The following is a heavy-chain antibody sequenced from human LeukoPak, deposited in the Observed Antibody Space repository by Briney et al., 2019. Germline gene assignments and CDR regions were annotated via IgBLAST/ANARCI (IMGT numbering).Heavy chain of an antibody. V-gene: IGHV1-69*05. CDR2: IIPIFGTA. CDR1: GGTFSSYA. CDR3: ATKLGYCSGGSCYGFDY. Sequence: SVKVSCKASGGTFSSYAISWVRQAPGQGLEWMGGIIPIFGTANYAQKFQGRVTITTDESTSTAYMELSSLRSEDTAVYYCATKLGYCSGGSCYGFDYWGQGTLVTVSS. J-gene: IGHJ4*02. D-gene: IGHD2-15*01.